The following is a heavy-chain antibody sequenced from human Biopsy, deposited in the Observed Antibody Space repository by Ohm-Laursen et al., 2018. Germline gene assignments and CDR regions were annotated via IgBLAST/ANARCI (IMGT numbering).Heavy chain of an antibody. CDR3: AKDLGQVTAAIGY. J-gene: IGHJ4*02. CDR1: GFPFDDYA. Sequence: SLRLSCTASGFPFDDYALHWGRQAPGKGLEGVSGITWNSVSIGYADSVKGRFSIFRDNAKHSLYLQMNSLRAEDTALYYCAKDLGQVTAAIGYWGQGTLVTVSS. D-gene: IGHD2-21*02. CDR2: ITWNSVSI. V-gene: IGHV3-9*01.